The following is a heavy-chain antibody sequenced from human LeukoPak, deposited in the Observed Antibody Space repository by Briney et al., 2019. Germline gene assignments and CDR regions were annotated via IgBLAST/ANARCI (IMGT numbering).Heavy chain of an antibody. CDR1: GYSFTSYW. V-gene: IGHV5-51*01. CDR2: IYPGDSDT. CDR3: ARHRARGSSGYASYHY. D-gene: IGHD6-13*01. J-gene: IGHJ4*02. Sequence: PGESRKISCKGSGYSFTSYWIGWVRQMPRKGLEWMGIIYPGDSDTRYSPSFQGQVTISADKSISTAYLQWSSLKASDTAMYYCARHRARGSSGYASYHYWGQGTLVTVSS.